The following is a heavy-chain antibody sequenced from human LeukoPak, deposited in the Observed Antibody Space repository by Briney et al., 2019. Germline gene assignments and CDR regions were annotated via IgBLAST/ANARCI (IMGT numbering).Heavy chain of an antibody. V-gene: IGHV3-53*01. CDR1: GFTVSTTY. CDR2: IYSGGST. Sequence: PGGSLRPSCAASGFTVSTTYMSWVRRAPGRGLEWVSVIYSGGSTYYADSVKGRFTISRDNSKNTLYLQMNSLRAGDTAVYYCARERSQWLTDYWGQGTLVTVSS. J-gene: IGHJ4*02. CDR3: ARERSQWLTDY. D-gene: IGHD6-19*01.